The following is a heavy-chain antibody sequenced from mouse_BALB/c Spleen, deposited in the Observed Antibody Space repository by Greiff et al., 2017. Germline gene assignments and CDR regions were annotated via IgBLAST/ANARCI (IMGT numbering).Heavy chain of an antibody. Sequence: EVQLVESGGGLVKPGGSLKLSCAASGFTFSDYYMYWVRQTPEKRLEWVATISDGGSYTYYPDSVKGRFTISRDNAKNHLYLQMNSLQADDTAIYYCARNRILYAMDYWGQGTSVTVSS. CDR3: ARNRILYAMDY. CDR2: ISDGGSYT. J-gene: IGHJ4*01. V-gene: IGHV5-4*02. CDR1: GFTFSDYY.